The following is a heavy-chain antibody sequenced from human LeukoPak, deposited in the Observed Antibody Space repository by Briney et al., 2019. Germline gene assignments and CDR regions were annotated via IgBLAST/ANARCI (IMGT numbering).Heavy chain of an antibody. Sequence: PGGSLRLSCAASGFTFSSYAMSWVRQAPGKGLEWVSAISGSGGSTYYADSVKGRFTISRENSKNTLYLQMNSLRAEDTAVYYCAKGDSYGSGRWFDPWGQGTLVTVSS. D-gene: IGHD3-10*01. CDR3: AKGDSYGSGRWFDP. CDR1: GFTFSSYA. CDR2: ISGSGGST. V-gene: IGHV3-23*01. J-gene: IGHJ5*02.